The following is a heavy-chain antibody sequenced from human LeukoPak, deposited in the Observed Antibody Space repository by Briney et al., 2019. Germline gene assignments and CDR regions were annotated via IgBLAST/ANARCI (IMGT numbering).Heavy chain of an antibody. V-gene: IGHV3-15*01. CDR2: IKSKADGGTT. J-gene: IGHJ4*02. D-gene: IGHD3-16*02. CDR3: TTLGMITFGGVIVISDYFDY. Sequence: PGGSLRLSCAASGFTFSNAWMSWVRQAPGKGLEWVGRIKSKADGGTTDYAAPVKGRFTFSRDDSKNTLYLQMNSLKTEDTAVYYCTTLGMITFGGVIVISDYFDYWGQGTLVTVSS. CDR1: GFTFSNAW.